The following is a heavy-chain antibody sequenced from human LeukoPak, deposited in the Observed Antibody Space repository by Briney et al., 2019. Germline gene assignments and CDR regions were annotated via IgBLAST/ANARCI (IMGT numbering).Heavy chain of an antibody. V-gene: IGHV1-8*01. D-gene: IGHD6-13*01. Sequence: ASVKVSCKASGYTFTSYDINWVRQATGQGLEWMGWMNPNSGNTGYAQKFQGRVTMTRNTSISTAYMELSNLRSEDTAVYYCARGQYGIAALGYYYYMDVWGKGTTVTVSS. CDR1: GYTFTSYD. CDR2: MNPNSGNT. J-gene: IGHJ6*03. CDR3: ARGQYGIAALGYYYYMDV.